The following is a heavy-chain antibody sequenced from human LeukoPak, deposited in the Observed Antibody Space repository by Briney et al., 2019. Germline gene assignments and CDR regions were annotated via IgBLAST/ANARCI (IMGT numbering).Heavy chain of an antibody. D-gene: IGHD4-17*01. CDR1: GFTFTSFA. CDR3: AKSGDYGSHYYYYYMDV. Sequence: PGGSLRLSCAASGFTFTSFAMSWVRQAPGQGLEGVSAISGSGGSTYYANSVKGRFTISRDNSKNTLYLQLNSLRAEDTAVYYCAKSGDYGSHYYYYYMDVWGKGTTVTVSS. J-gene: IGHJ6*03. CDR2: ISGSGGST. V-gene: IGHV3-23*01.